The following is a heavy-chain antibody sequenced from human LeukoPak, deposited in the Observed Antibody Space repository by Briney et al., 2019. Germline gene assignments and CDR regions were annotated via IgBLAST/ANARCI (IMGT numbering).Heavy chain of an antibody. CDR1: GYTFTSYP. D-gene: IGHD4-17*01. Sequence: GASVTVSCTVSGYTFTSYPISWVRQPPGQGLEWVGWITTYNGNTNYAQKLQGRVTMITDTSTSTAYMDLRGLRSDDTAVHYCARGYDYGDYVGDFDYWGQGTLVTVSS. CDR2: ITTYNGNT. J-gene: IGHJ4*02. V-gene: IGHV1-18*01. CDR3: ARGYDYGDYVGDFDY.